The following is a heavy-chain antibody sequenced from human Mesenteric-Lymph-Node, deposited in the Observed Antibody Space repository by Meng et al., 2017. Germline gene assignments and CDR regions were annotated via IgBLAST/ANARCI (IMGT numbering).Heavy chain of an antibody. J-gene: IGHJ4*02. V-gene: IGHV3-7*01. CDR3: AREAYYYDSSGYSTDY. CDR1: GFSFTNYW. Sequence: GGSLRLSCAASGFSFTNYWMSWVRQAPGKGLEWVANIKQDGSEKYYVDSVKGRFTISRDNAKNSLYLQMNSLRAEDTAVYYCAREAYYYDSSGYSTDYWGQGTLVTVSS. D-gene: IGHD3-22*01. CDR2: IKQDGSEK.